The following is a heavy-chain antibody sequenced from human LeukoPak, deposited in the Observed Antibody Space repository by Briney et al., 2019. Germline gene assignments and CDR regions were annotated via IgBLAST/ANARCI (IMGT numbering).Heavy chain of an antibody. V-gene: IGHV3-30*03. Sequence: GGSLRLSCAASGFSFRSYGMHWVRQAPGKGLEWVAIISYDGSNEQYADSLKGRFIISRDNSKNTLYLQMNSLRPEDTAVYYCARTVSSSSGWFDPWGQGTLVTVSS. CDR1: GFSFRSYG. CDR3: ARTVSSSSGWFDP. D-gene: IGHD6-6*01. J-gene: IGHJ5*02. CDR2: ISYDGSNE.